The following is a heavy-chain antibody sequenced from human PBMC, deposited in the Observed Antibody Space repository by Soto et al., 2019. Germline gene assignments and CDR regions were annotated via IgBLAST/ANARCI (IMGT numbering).Heavy chain of an antibody. CDR1: GYTFTTHY. CDR3: ARDLITGGTHLDF. CDR2: INPSGGST. J-gene: IGHJ4*02. Sequence: GASVKVSCQASGYTFTTHYIHWVRQAPGQGLEWMGIINPSGGSTSYAPKFQGRLTMTRDTSTTTVYMDLSSLRSEDTAVYYCARDLITGGTHLDFWGQGTLVTVSS. V-gene: IGHV1-46*01. D-gene: IGHD3-16*01.